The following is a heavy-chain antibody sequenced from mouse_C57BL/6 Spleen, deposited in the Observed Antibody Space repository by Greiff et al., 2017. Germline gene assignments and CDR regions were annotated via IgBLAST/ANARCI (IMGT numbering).Heavy chain of an antibody. CDR2: FYPGSGSI. D-gene: IGHD1-1*01. J-gene: IGHJ4*01. CDR1: GYTFTEYT. CDR3: ARHGDYYGSSYYYAMDY. Sequence: VKLMESGAELVKPGASVKLSCKASGYTFTEYTIHWVKQRSGQGLEWIGWFYPGSGSIKYNEKFKDKATLTADKSSSTVYMELSRLTSEDSAVYFCARHGDYYGSSYYYAMDYWGQGTSVTVSS. V-gene: IGHV1-62-2*01.